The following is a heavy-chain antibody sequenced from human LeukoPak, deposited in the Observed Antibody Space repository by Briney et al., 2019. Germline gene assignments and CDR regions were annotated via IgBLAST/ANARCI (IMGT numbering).Heavy chain of an antibody. V-gene: IGHV4-39*01. Sequence: SETLSLTCTVSGGSISSSSYYWGWIRQPPGKGLEWIGSIYYSGSTYYNPSLKSRVTISVDTSKNQFSLKLSSVTAADTAVYYCARQNYYDSSGYFDYWGQGTLVTVSS. J-gene: IGHJ4*02. D-gene: IGHD3-22*01. CDR1: GGSISSSSYY. CDR2: IYYSGST. CDR3: ARQNYYDSSGYFDY.